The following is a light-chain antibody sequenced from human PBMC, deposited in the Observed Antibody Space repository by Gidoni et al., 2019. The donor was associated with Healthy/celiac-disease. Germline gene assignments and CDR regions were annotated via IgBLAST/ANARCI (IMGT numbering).Light chain of an antibody. J-gene: IGKJ4*01. V-gene: IGKV3-11*01. Sequence: ELVLPRSPATLSLSPGERATLSCRASQSVSSYLAWYQQKPGQAPRLLIYDASNRATGIPARFSGSGSGTDFTLTISSLEPEDFAVYYCQQRSNWPLFGGGTKLEIK. CDR3: QQRSNWPL. CDR2: DAS. CDR1: QSVSSY.